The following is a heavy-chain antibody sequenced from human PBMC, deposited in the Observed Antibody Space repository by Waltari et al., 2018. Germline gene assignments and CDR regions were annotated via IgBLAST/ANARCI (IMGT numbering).Heavy chain of an antibody. J-gene: IGHJ1*01. CDR2: MQYRGST. V-gene: IGHV4-39*01. CDR1: GGSLTPNSN. CDR3: GRIAFGDDGGYFQY. D-gene: IGHD4-17*01. Sequence: QLQLQESGPGPVRPSETLSLTCTVSGGSLTPNSNLAWIRQPQGKGLELMGNMQYRGSTFYNPSLMSRVTISLDTSKNQFSLTLTSVDAADTAVYFCGRIAFGDDGGYFQYWGQGTLVTVSS.